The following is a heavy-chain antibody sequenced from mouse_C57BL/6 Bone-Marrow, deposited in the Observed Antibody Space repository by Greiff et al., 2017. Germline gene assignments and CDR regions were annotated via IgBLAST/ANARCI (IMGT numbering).Heavy chain of an antibody. J-gene: IGHJ2*01. Sequence: DVKLVESGGGLVKPGGSLKLSCAASGFTFSSYAMSWVRQTPEKRLEWVATISDGGRYTYYPDNVKGRFTIFRDNAKNNLYLQMSHLKSEDTAMYYCAREMNCFFDYWGQGTTLTVSA. CDR1: GFTFSSYA. CDR3: AREMNCFFDY. D-gene: IGHD4-1*01. V-gene: IGHV5-4*01. CDR2: ISDGGRYT.